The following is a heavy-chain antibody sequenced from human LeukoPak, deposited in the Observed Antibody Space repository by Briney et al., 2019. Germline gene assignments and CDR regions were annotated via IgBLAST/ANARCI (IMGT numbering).Heavy chain of an antibody. D-gene: IGHD1-14*01. J-gene: IGHJ4*02. CDR2: LYSDGNT. CDR1: GFTVITND. Sequence: PGGSLRLSCAASGFTVITNDMTWVRQAPGRGLEWVSVLYSDGNTKYADSVQGRFNISRDNSKITLYPEMNSLSPDDTAVYYCARGVEPLADNTLAYWGQGTLVTVSS. CDR3: ARGVEPLADNTLAY. V-gene: IGHV3-53*01.